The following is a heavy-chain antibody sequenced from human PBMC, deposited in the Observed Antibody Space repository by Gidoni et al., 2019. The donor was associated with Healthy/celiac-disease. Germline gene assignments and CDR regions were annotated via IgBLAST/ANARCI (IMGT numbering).Heavy chain of an antibody. CDR3: ARSRVVNYGDYETGYYYYGMDV. J-gene: IGHJ6*02. CDR2: IIPIFGTT. CDR1: GGTFSSYA. V-gene: IGHV1-69*01. Sequence: QVQLAQSGAEVKKPGSSVKVSCKASGGTFSSYAITWVRQAPGQGLEWMGGIIPIFGTTNYAQKFQGRVTITADESTSTAYMELSSLRSEDTAVYYCARSRVVNYGDYETGYYYYGMDVWGQGTTVTVSS. D-gene: IGHD4-17*01.